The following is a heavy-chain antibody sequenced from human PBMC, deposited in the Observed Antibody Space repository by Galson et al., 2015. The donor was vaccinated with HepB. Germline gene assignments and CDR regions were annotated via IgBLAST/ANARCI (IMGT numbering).Heavy chain of an antibody. Sequence: SLRLSCAASGFTFGDHGVSWLRQAPGKGLEWVGFIRSKTYGGATEYVASVKGRFSISRDDSKSIAYLQMNSLKTEDTAVYYCTRMGRSGRYEDYWGQETLVAVSS. CDR2: IRSKTYGGAT. CDR3: TRMGRSGRYEDY. V-gene: IGHV3-49*03. J-gene: IGHJ4*02. D-gene: IGHD6-19*01. CDR1: GFTFGDHG.